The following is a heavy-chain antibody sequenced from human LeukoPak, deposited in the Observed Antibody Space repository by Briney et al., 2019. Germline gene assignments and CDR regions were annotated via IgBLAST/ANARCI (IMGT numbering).Heavy chain of an antibody. CDR2: IYTSGST. V-gene: IGHV4-61*02. D-gene: IGHD3-22*01. Sequence: SETLSLTCTVSGGSISSGSYYWSWIRQPAGKGLEWIGRIYTSGSTNYNPSLKSRVTISVDTSKNQFSLKLSSVTAADTAVYYCAEDYYDSSGYTLGYWGQGTLVTVSS. J-gene: IGHJ4*02. CDR3: AEDYYDSSGYTLGY. CDR1: GGSISSGSYY.